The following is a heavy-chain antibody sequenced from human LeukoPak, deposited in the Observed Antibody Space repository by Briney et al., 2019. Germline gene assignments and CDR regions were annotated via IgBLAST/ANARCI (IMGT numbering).Heavy chain of an antibody. Sequence: GGSLRLSCAASGFTFSSYGIHWVRQAPGKGLEWVAVVWYDGSEKYYADPVKGRFTISRDNSKNTLYLQMNSLRAEDTAIYYCARDRGDPDYYFDQWGQGTLVTVSS. CDR1: GFTFSSYG. D-gene: IGHD7-27*01. CDR2: VWYDGSEK. V-gene: IGHV3-33*01. J-gene: IGHJ4*02. CDR3: ARDRGDPDYYFDQ.